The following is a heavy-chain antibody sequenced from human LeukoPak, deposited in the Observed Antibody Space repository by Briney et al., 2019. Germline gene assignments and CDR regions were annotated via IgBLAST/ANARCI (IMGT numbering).Heavy chain of an antibody. CDR1: GFTVSSNY. D-gene: IGHD3-3*01. Sequence: GGSLRLSCAASGFTVSSNYMSWVRQAPGKGLEWVSVIYGGGSTYYADSVKGRFTISRDTSKNTLYLQMNSLRAEDTAVYYCAKGPGSVTLRFLEWGFDPWGQGTLVTVSS. V-gene: IGHV3-53*05. J-gene: IGHJ5*02. CDR2: IYGGGST. CDR3: AKGPGSVTLRFLEWGFDP.